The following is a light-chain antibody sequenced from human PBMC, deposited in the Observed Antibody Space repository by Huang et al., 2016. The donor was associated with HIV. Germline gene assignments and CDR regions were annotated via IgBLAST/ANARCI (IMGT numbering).Light chain of an antibody. J-gene: IGKJ4*01. Sequence: DTQMTQSPSPLSASVGDRVTIPCRASQNNSDYLAWYQQKPGTATKHRIYKATSLQSGVAPRFSGSGSGTEFTLTISSLQPDDVSTYYCQQYYRYPLTFGGGTKVEIK. V-gene: IGKV1-5*03. CDR2: KAT. CDR3: QQYYRYPLT. CDR1: QNNSDY.